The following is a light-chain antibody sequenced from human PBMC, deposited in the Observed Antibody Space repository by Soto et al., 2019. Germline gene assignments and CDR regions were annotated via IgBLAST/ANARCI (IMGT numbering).Light chain of an antibody. V-gene: IGKV3-11*01. CDR2: DAS. CDR3: QQRSNWPT. CDR1: QSVSSY. J-gene: IGKJ4*01. Sequence: EIVLTQSPGTLSLSPWERATLSCRASQSVSSYLAWYQQKPGQAPRLLIYDASNRATGIPARFSGSGSGTDFTLTISSLEPEDFAVYYCQQRSNWPTFGGGTKVDIK.